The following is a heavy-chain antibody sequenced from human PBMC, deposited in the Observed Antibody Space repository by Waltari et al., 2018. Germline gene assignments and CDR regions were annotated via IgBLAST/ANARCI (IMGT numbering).Heavy chain of an antibody. D-gene: IGHD3-22*01. CDR3: ARQSVVSAHGDAFDI. J-gene: IGHJ3*02. CDR1: GYTFSNYW. CDR2: IQPGDSET. V-gene: IGHV5-51*01. Sequence: EEQLLQSGAEMKKPGESLKISCEASGYTFSNYWIAWVRQKPGKGLEWLGIIQPGDSETKDSPSFQGQVTISVDKSINITYLQWSSLRASDTAIFYCARQSVVSAHGDAFDIWGQGTRVIVSS.